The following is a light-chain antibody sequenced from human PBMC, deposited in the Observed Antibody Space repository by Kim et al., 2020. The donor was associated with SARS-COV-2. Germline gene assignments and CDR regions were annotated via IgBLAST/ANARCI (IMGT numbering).Light chain of an antibody. CDR2: GAS. V-gene: IGKV3-15*01. Sequence: GSPGERATLSCRASQSVSSNLAWYQQKPGQAPRLLIYGASTRATGIPARFSGSGSGTEFTLTINSLQSEDFAIYYCQQYNSWPPNTFGQGTKLEI. CDR3: QQYNSWPPNT. CDR1: QSVSSN. J-gene: IGKJ2*01.